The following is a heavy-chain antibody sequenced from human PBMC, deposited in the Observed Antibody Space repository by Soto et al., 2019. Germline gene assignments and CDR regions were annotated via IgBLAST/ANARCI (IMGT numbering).Heavy chain of an antibody. CDR2: IDPSDSYT. CDR1: GYSFTSYW. Sequence: GESLKIFCKGSGYSFTSYWISWVRQMPGKGLEWMGRIDPSDSYTNYSPSFQGHVTISAGKSISTAYLQWSSLKGLDTAMYYGARHLLPPGSWGGSSTSCYPWIHLWSQWGMDVWGQGTTVTVSS. J-gene: IGHJ6*02. D-gene: IGHD2-2*01. CDR3: ARHLLPPGSWGGSSTSCYPWIHLWSQWGMDV. V-gene: IGHV5-10-1*01.